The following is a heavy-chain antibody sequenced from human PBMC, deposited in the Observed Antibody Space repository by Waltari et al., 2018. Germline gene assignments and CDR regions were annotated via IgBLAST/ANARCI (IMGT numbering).Heavy chain of an antibody. Sequence: QLQLQESGSGLVKPSQTLSLTCAVSGGSISSGGSSWSWIGQPPGKGLEWIGYIYHSVSTYYNPSLKSRVTISVDRSKNQFSLKLSSVTAADTAVYYCARFGENDAFDIWGQGTMVTVSS. V-gene: IGHV4-30-2*01. CDR1: GGSISSGGSS. CDR2: IYHSVST. J-gene: IGHJ3*02. D-gene: IGHD3-10*01. CDR3: ARFGENDAFDI.